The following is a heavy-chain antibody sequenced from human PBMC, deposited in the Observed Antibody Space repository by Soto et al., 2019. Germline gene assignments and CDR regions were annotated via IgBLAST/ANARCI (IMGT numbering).Heavy chain of an antibody. CDR2: IIPILGIA. D-gene: IGHD3-3*01. CDR1: GGTFSSYT. Sequence: QVQLVQSGAEVKKPGSSVKVSCKASGGTFSSYTISWVRQAPGQALEWMGRIIPILGIANYEQKFQGRVPITEDKSTSTGSLGLCSLRSDDTAVYYGARLSSTFQYDFGSAPSGAFDIWGQGTMVTVSS. V-gene: IGHV1-69*02. J-gene: IGHJ3*02. CDR3: ARLSSTFQYDFGSAPSGAFDI.